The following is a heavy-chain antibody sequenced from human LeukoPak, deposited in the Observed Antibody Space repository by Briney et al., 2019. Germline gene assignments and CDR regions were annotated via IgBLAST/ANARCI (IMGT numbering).Heavy chain of an antibody. D-gene: IGHD3-10*01. Sequence: GGSLRLSCAASGFTFSGSGMHWVRQAPGKGLEWVAFIRYDGSNKYYADSVKGRFTISRDNSKNTLYLQMNSLRAEDTAVYYCAKDPYYYGSGSGSYYMDVWGKGTTVTISS. V-gene: IGHV3-30*02. CDR2: IRYDGSNK. CDR3: AKDPYYYGSGSGSYYMDV. CDR1: GFTFSGSG. J-gene: IGHJ6*03.